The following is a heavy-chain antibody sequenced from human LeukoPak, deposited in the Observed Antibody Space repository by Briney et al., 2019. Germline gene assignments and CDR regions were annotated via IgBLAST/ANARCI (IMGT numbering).Heavy chain of an antibody. V-gene: IGHV3-7*01. D-gene: IGHD3-22*01. CDR1: GFTFSSYW. J-gene: IGHJ4*02. Sequence: GGSLRLSCAASGFTFSSYWMNWVRQAPGKGLEWVAIIKQDGTETFYVDSVKGRFTISRDNVKNSLYLQMNSLRIEDAAVYYCMGGRGWLPENWGQGTLVTVSS. CDR2: IKQDGTET. CDR3: MGGRGWLPEN.